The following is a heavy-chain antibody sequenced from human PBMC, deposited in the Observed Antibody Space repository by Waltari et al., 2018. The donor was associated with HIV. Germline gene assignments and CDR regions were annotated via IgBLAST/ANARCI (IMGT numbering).Heavy chain of an antibody. CDR3: ALEGGNYVSPLNF. CDR1: GDTFGNYA. D-gene: IGHD1-26*01. CDR2: IVPSLSVT. Sequence: QVQLVQPGPEVKKPGSSVKISCKSSGDTFGNYAIAWVRQAPGQGLEWMGRIVPSLSVTTYAEKFQDRVTITADGSTTTAYMELRSLKSGDTAVFYCALEGGNYVSPLNFWGQGTLVTVSS. J-gene: IGHJ4*02. V-gene: IGHV1-69*04.